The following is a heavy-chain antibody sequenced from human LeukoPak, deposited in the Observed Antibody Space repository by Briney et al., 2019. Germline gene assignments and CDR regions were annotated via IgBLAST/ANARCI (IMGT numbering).Heavy chain of an antibody. Sequence: PGGSLRLSCAASGFTFSSYAMSWVRQAPEKGLEWVSAISGNGDITYYADTVKGRFSGSRDNAKNSLYLQMNSLRAEDTAVYYCATKSEYYYGSGFDYWGQGTLVTVSS. V-gene: IGHV3-23*01. CDR1: GFTFSSYA. CDR2: ISGNGDIT. J-gene: IGHJ4*02. CDR3: ATKSEYYYGSGFDY. D-gene: IGHD3-10*01.